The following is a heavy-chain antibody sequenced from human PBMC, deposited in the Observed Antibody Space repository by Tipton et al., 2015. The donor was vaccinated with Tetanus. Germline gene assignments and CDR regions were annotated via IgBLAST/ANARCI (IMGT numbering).Heavy chain of an antibody. D-gene: IGHD3-10*01. J-gene: IGHJ4*02. V-gene: IGHV1-8*01. Sequence: QSGPEVKKPGASVKVSCKASGYTFTSYDINWVRQATGQGFEWMGWVNPNTGDTGYAEKFQGRVTITRNTSINTVYMELSSLRAEDTALYYCAKDMGYYGSGSYYNPGSCFDYWGQGTLVTVSS. CDR3: AKDMGYYGSGSYYNPGSCFDY. CDR1: GYTFTSYD. CDR2: VNPNTGDT.